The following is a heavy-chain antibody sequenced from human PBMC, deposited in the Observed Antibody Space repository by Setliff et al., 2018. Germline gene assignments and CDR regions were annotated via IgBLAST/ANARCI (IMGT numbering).Heavy chain of an antibody. CDR2: IHQDGSER. J-gene: IGHJ5*02. D-gene: IGHD3-10*01. V-gene: IGHV3-7*01. CDR3: VRDWASGDDR. CDR1: GFTFGSYW. Sequence: PGGSLRLSCAASGFTFGSYWMTWVRQAPEKGLEWVANIHQDGSERHYVDSVKGRFTISRDNAKNSLFLQMNILEVEDTAVYYCVRDWASGDDRWGRGTLVTVSS.